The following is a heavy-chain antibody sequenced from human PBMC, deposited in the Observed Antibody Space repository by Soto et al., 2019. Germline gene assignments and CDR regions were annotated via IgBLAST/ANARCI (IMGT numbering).Heavy chain of an antibody. CDR1: GYSFTSKS. CDR3: ASDIYGGNCGDGFDI. CDR2: ISPYNGRT. D-gene: IGHD2-21*01. V-gene: IGHV1-18*01. J-gene: IGHJ3*02. Sequence: QAQLVQSGAEVKKPGASVTISCKASGYSFTSKSLIWVRQAPGNGLEWLGWISPYNGRTEYADHVQGRVTMTRDTSTSTAHMEMMSLRSDDTAVYYCASDIYGGNCGDGFDIWGQGTMVTVSS.